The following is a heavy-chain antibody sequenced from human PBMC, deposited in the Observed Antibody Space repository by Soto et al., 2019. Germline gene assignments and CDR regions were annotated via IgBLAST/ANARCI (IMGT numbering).Heavy chain of an antibody. Sequence: SETLSLTCAVSGYSISSGYYWGWIRQPPGKGLEWIGSIYHSGSTYYNPSLKSRVTISVDTSKNQFSLKLSAVTAADTAVYYCARYYDFWSGYDRFDPWGQGTLVTVSS. CDR3: ARYYDFWSGYDRFDP. J-gene: IGHJ5*02. CDR2: IYHSGST. V-gene: IGHV4-38-2*01. D-gene: IGHD3-3*01. CDR1: GYSISSGYY.